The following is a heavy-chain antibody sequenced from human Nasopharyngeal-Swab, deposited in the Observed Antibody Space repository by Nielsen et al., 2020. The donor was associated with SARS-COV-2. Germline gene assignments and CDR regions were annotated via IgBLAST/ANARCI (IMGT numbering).Heavy chain of an antibody. V-gene: IGHV4-39*01. J-gene: IGHJ1*01. D-gene: IGHD2-15*01. CDR1: GDSISSSSYH. CDR3: ARQVAEAEDFQH. Sequence: GSLRLSCTVSGDSISSSSYHWGWIRQPPGKGLEWIGSIHYSGSTYYNPSLKSRVTISVDTSKNQFSLKLSSVTATDTAVYYCARQVAEAEDFQHWGQGTLVTVSS. CDR2: IHYSGST.